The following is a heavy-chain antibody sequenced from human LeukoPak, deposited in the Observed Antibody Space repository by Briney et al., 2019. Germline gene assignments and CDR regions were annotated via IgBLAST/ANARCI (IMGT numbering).Heavy chain of an antibody. V-gene: IGHV1-18*01. D-gene: IGHD1-26*01. CDR2: ISAYNGNT. CDR1: GYTFTSYG. J-gene: IGHJ4*02. Sequence: ASVKVSCKASGYTFTSYGISWVRQAPGQGLEWMGWISAYNGNTNYAQKFQGRVTMTRDTSISTAYMELSRLRSDDTAVYYCAFLRGSYWGDYWGQGTLVTVSS. CDR3: AFLRGSYWGDY.